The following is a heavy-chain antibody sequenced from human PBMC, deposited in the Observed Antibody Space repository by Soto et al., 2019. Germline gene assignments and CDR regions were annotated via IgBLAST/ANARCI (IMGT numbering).Heavy chain of an antibody. V-gene: IGHV5-10-1*01. J-gene: IGHJ4*02. CDR1: GYTFTNHW. CDR2: INPSDSHT. Sequence: GESLKISCQGSGYTFTNHWITWVGQMPGKGLEWMGRINPSDSHTSYSPSFQGHVTMSVDKSISTAYLQWSSLKASDSAMYYCARHASYYVSSGYFGTYWGQGTLVTVSS. CDR3: ARHASYYVSSGYFGTY. D-gene: IGHD3-22*01.